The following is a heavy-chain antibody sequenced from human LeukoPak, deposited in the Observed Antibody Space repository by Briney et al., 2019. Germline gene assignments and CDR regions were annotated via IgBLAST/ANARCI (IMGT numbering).Heavy chain of an antibody. V-gene: IGHV3-21*01. D-gene: IGHD1-26*01. CDR2: ISSSSSYI. CDR1: GFTFSSYS. J-gene: IGHJ4*02. CDR3: AREGYSGSYYAGVDYFDY. Sequence: GGSLRLSCAASGFTFSSYSMNWVRQAPGKGLEGVSSISSSSSYIYYADSVKGRFTISRDNAKNSLYLRMNSLRAEDTAVYYCAREGYSGSYYAGVDYFDYWGQGTLVTVSS.